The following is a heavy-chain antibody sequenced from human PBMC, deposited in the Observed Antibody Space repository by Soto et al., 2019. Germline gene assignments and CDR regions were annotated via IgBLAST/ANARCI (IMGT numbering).Heavy chain of an antibody. CDR2: ISAYNGNT. J-gene: IGHJ4*02. V-gene: IGHV1-18*01. CDR3: ARAGVFWSGEQPYYFDY. Sequence: VSCKASGYTFTSYGISWVRQAPGQGLEWMGWISAYNGNTNYAQKLQGRVTMTTDTSTSTAYMELRSLRSDDTAVYYCARAGVFWSGEQPYYFDYWGQGTLVTVSS. CDR1: GYTFTSYG. D-gene: IGHD3-3*01.